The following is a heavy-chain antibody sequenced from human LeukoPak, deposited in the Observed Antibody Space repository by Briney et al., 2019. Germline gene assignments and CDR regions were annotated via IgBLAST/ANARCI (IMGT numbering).Heavy chain of an antibody. Sequence: GGSLRLSCAASVFTFSSYWMHWVRQAPGKGLVWVSGINYDGSSTRYADSVKGRFTISRDNAKNTLYLQMNSLRDEDTAIYYGARVGEMSTNTFWFDPWGQGTLVTVSS. CDR3: ARVGEMSTNTFWFDP. J-gene: IGHJ5*02. CDR2: INYDGSST. V-gene: IGHV3-74*01. D-gene: IGHD5-24*01. CDR1: VFTFSSYW.